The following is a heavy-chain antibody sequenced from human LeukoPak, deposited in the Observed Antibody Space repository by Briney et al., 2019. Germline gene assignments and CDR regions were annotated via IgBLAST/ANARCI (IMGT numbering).Heavy chain of an antibody. CDR3: ARSEEYFDWLSTFDY. Sequence: ASVKVSCKASGYTFTSYGVSWVRQAPGQGLEWMGWISAYNGNTNYAQKLQGRVTMTTDTSTSTACMELRSLRSDDTAVYYCARSEEYFDWLSTFDYWGQGTLVNVSS. V-gene: IGHV1-18*01. J-gene: IGHJ4*02. CDR1: GYTFTSYG. D-gene: IGHD3-9*01. CDR2: ISAYNGNT.